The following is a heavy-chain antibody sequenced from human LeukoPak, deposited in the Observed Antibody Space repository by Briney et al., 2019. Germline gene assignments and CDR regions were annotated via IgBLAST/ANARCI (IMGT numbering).Heavy chain of an antibody. J-gene: IGHJ5*02. D-gene: IGHD3-22*01. V-gene: IGHV4-59*08. CDR2: IYYSGST. Sequence: PSETLSLTCTVSGGSISSYYWSWIRQPPGKGLEWIGYIYYSGSTNYNPSLKSRVTISVDTSKNQFSLKLSSVTAADTAVYYCARRGYYDSSGYRHFDPWGQGTLVTISS. CDR3: ARRGYYDSSGYRHFDP. CDR1: GGSISSYY.